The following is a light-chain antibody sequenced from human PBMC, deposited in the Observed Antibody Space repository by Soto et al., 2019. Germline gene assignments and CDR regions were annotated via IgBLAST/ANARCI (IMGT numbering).Light chain of an antibody. CDR2: DVS. CDR1: SSDVGSYNV. J-gene: IGLJ1*01. V-gene: IGLV2-14*03. CDR3: SSYTRRSTYV. Sequence: QSVLTQPASVSGSPGQSITIPCSGTSSDVGSYNVVPWYQQHPGKAPKLVIYDVSNRPSGVSPRFSGAKSGNTASLTIAGLQAEDEADYYCSSYTRRSTYVFGTGTKVTVL.